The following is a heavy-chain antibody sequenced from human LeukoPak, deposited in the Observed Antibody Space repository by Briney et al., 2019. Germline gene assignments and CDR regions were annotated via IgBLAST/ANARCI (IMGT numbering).Heavy chain of an antibody. CDR3: ARYKRYCTNGVCTYYMDV. V-gene: IGHV4-34*01. J-gene: IGHJ6*03. CDR1: GGSFSGYY. CDR2: INHSGST. D-gene: IGHD2-8*01. Sequence: SETLSLTCAVYGGSFSGYYWSWIRQPPGKGLEWIGEINHSGSTNYNPSLKSRVTISVDTSRNQFSLKLSSVTAADTAVYYCARYKRYCTNGVCTYYMDVWGKGTTVTVSS.